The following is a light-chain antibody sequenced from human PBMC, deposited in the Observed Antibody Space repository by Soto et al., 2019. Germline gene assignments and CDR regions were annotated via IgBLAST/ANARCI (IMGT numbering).Light chain of an antibody. CDR3: QQYDRFPYN. Sequence: DIQMTQSPSTLSASVGDTVTITCRASQRLSYWLACYQQKPGQAPKLLIHKASTLESGVPSRFSGSGSGTEFTLTISSLQPDDFATFYCQQYDRFPYNFGQGTKLEIK. V-gene: IGKV1-5*03. CDR2: KAS. J-gene: IGKJ2*01. CDR1: QRLSYW.